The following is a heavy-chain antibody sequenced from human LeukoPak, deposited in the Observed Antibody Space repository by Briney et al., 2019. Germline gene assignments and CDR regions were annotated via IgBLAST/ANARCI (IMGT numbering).Heavy chain of an antibody. CDR2: VSSNGAKT. D-gene: IGHD3-10*01. CDR3: AKGNLWFGEEGYLDY. Sequence: PGGSLRLSCAASGFTFSSYAITWVRQAPGKGLEWVSAVSSNGAKTYYADSVKGRFTISRDNSKNTLYLQMNSLRAEDTAVYYCAKGNLWFGEEGYLDYWGQGTLVTVSS. J-gene: IGHJ4*02. V-gene: IGHV3-23*01. CDR1: GFTFSSYA.